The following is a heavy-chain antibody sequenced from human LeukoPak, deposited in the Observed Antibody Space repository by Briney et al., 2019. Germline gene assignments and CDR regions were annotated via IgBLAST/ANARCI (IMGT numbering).Heavy chain of an antibody. D-gene: IGHD6-13*01. CDR1: GYTFTSYG. J-gene: IGHJ4*02. V-gene: IGHV1-18*01. CDR3: ARELESIAAAGTFGGDY. CDR2: ISAYNGNT. Sequence: ASVKVSCKASGYTFTSYGISWVRQAPGQGLEWMGWISAYNGNTNYAQKLQGRVTMTTDTSTSTAYMELRSLRSDDTAVYYCARELESIAAAGTFGGDYWGQGTLVTVSS.